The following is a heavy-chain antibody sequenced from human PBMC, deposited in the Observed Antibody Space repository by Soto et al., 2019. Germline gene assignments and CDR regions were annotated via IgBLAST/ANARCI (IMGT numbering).Heavy chain of an antibody. D-gene: IGHD1-1*01. CDR1: GFTFSSYA. J-gene: IGHJ5*02. CDR2: ISGSGGST. V-gene: IGHV3-23*01. CDR3: AKDLVGTPEFDP. Sequence: PGGSQILSCAASGFTFSSYAMSWVRQAPGKGLEWVSAISGSGGSTYYADSVKGRFTISRDNSKNTLYLQMNSLRAEDTAVYYCAKDLVGTPEFDPWGQGTLVTVSS.